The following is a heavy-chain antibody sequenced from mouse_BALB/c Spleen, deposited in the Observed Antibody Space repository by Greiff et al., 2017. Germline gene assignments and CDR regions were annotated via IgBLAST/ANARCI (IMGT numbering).Heavy chain of an antibody. Sequence: EVKLMESGGGLVQPGGSRKLSCAASGFTFSSFGMHWVRQAPEKGLEWVAYISSGSSTIYYADTVKGRFTISRDNPKNTLFLQMTSLRSEDTAMYYCARKYGNYRGYFDVWGAGTTVTVSS. D-gene: IGHD2-10*02. CDR2: ISSGSSTI. CDR1: GFTFSSFG. V-gene: IGHV5-17*02. CDR3: ARKYGNYRGYFDV. J-gene: IGHJ1*01.